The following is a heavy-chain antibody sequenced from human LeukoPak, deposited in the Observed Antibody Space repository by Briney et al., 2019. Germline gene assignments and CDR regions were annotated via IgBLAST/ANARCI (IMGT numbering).Heavy chain of an antibody. V-gene: IGHV2-5*02. CDR1: GFSLSTDEVG. CDR3: AHWEFGEFKHDAFDI. D-gene: IGHD3-10*01. J-gene: IGHJ3*02. CDR2: IYWDDAK. Sequence: SGPTLVNPTQTLTLTCTFSGFSLSTDEVGVGWIRQPPGEALEWPALIYWDDAKRYSPSLKSRLTITKDTSKNQVVLTMTNMGPVDTATYYCAHWEFGEFKHDAFDIWGQGTMVTVSS.